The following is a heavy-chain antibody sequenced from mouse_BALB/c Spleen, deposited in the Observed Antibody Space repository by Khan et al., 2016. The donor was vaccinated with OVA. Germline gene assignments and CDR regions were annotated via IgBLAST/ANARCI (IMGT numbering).Heavy chain of an antibody. D-gene: IGHD1-1*01. CDR1: GHSITSDYA. Sequence: EVQLQESGPGLVKPSQSLSLTCTVTGHSITSDYAWNWIRQFPGNKLEWMGYISYSGRTSYNPSLKSRISITRDTSKNQFFLQLNSVTTEDSATYYLARSVTLTTVVATDFDYWCQGTTLTVSS. CDR3: ARSVTLTTVVATDFDY. CDR2: ISYSGRT. J-gene: IGHJ2*01. V-gene: IGHV3-2*02.